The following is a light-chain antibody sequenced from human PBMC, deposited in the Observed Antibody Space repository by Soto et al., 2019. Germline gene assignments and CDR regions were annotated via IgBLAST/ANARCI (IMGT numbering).Light chain of an antibody. CDR3: SSYISSSTLYV. CDR1: SSDVGGYNY. Sequence: QSVLTQPASVSGSPGQSITISCTGTSSDVGGYNYVSWYQQHPGKAPKLMIYEVSNRPSGVSNRFSGSKSGNTASLTISGLQAEDEADYYCSSYISSSTLYVFGNGTKVTGL. CDR2: EVS. V-gene: IGLV2-14*01. J-gene: IGLJ1*01.